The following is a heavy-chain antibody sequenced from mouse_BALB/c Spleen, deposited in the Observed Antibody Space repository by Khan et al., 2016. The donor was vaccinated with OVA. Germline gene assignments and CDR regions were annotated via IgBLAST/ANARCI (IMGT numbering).Heavy chain of an antibody. J-gene: IGHJ2*01. CDR1: GFTFSSFG. CDR3: SRENWAY. Sequence: EVELVESGGGLVQPGGSRKLSCAASGFTFSSFGMHWVRQAPEKGLEWVAYINSGSTTIYYADPVKGRFTISRDNPKNTLFLQMTSLSTEDTAMYYCSRENWAYWGQGTTLTVSS. CDR2: INSGSTTI. D-gene: IGHD4-1*01. V-gene: IGHV5-17*02.